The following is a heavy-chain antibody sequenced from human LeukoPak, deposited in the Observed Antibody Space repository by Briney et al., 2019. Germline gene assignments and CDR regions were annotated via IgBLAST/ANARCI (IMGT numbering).Heavy chain of an antibody. CDR2: TYYRSKWYN. Sequence: SQTLSLTCAISGDSVSSNSAAWNWIRQSPSRGLEWVGRTYYRSKWYNDYAVSVKSRITINPDTSKNQFSLQLNSVTPEDTAMYFCARAETAYDSSGYYNHWGQGTLVTVSS. D-gene: IGHD3-22*01. CDR1: GDSVSSNSAA. J-gene: IGHJ5*02. V-gene: IGHV6-1*01. CDR3: ARAETAYDSSGYYNH.